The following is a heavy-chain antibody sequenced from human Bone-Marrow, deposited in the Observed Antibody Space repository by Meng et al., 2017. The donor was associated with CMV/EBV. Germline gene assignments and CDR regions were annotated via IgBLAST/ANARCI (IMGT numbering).Heavy chain of an antibody. V-gene: IGHV3-20*04. J-gene: IGHJ1*01. CDR1: GFTFDDYG. CDR3: AKDIAARPKYFQH. CDR2: IKSNGDST. D-gene: IGHD6-6*01. Sequence: GESLKISCAASGFTFDDYGMIWVRQAPGKGLEWVSGIKSNGDSTGYVDSVKGRFTISRDNAKNSLYLQMNSLRAEDTALYYCAKDIAARPKYFQHWGQGTLVTVSS.